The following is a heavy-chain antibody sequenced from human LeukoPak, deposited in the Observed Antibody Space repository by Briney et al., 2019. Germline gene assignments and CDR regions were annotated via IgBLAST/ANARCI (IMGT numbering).Heavy chain of an antibody. V-gene: IGHV3-23*01. D-gene: IGHD2-2*01. Sequence: PGGSLRLSCAASGYTFSSYAMSWVRQAPGQGLEWVSAISGSGGSTYYADYVKGRFTISRDNSKNTLYLQMNSLRAEDTAVYYCAKGSSTSWGYFDYWGQGTLVTVSS. CDR3: AKGSSTSWGYFDY. J-gene: IGHJ4*02. CDR2: ISGSGGST. CDR1: GYTFSSYA.